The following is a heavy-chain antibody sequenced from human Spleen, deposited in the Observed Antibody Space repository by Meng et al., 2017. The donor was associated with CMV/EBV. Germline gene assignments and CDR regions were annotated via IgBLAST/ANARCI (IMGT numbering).Heavy chain of an antibody. CDR1: GGSFNTNA. Sequence: SVKVSCKTAGGSFNTNAISWVRQAPGQGLEWMGGIIPVLTTRYAQKFQGRISINADKSTTTAYMELSSLRSEDTAVYYCARGDFWGGTMDVWGQGTTVTVSS. CDR2: IIPVLTT. D-gene: IGHD3-3*01. V-gene: IGHV1-69*10. CDR3: ARGDFWGGTMDV. J-gene: IGHJ6*02.